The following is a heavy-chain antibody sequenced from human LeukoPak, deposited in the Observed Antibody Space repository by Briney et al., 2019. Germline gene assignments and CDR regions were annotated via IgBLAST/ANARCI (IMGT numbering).Heavy chain of an antibody. D-gene: IGHD6-19*01. J-gene: IGHJ1*01. CDR3: AKMSGYSSGWYQH. CDR1: GFTFDDYA. V-gene: IGHV3-9*01. CDR2: ISWNSGSI. Sequence: PGRSLRLSCAASGFTFDDYAMHWVRQAPGKGLEWVSGISWNSGSIGYADSVKGRFTISRDNAKNSLYLQMNSLRAEDTALYYCAKMSGYSSGWYQHWGQGILVTVSS.